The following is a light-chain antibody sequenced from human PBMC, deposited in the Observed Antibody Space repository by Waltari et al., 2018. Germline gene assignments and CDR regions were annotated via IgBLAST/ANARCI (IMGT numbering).Light chain of an antibody. CDR2: DTS. CDR1: QSVGKY. Sequence: VLTQSPGTLSLSPGASATLSCRASQSVGKYLAWYQQKPGQAPRLLIYDTSTRATGIPDRFSGSGSGTDFSLTISRLEPEDFAVYYCQKYVSLPATFGQGTKVQAK. CDR3: QKYVSLPAT. V-gene: IGKV3-20*01. J-gene: IGKJ1*01.